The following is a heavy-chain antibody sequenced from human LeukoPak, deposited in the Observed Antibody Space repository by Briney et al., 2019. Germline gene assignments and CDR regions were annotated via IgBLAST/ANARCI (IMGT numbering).Heavy chain of an antibody. V-gene: IGHV3-21*01. CDR2: ISSSSSYI. CDR1: GFTFSSYS. Sequence: GGSLRLSCAASGFTFSSYSMNWVRQAPGKGLEWVSSISSSSSYIYYADSVKGRFTISRDNSKNTLSLQMNSLRAEDTAVYYCARRIVGATSIDYFDYWGQGTLVTVSS. D-gene: IGHD1-26*01. CDR3: ARRIVGATSIDYFDY. J-gene: IGHJ4*02.